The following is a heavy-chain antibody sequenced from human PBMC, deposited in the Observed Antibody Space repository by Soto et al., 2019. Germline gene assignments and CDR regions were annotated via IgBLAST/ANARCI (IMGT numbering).Heavy chain of an antibody. CDR2: AYYVGTS. Sequence: QLHLQESGPGRVKPSETLSLTCSVSGGSISTSGSYWGWVRQAPEKGLEWIGSAYYVGTSNYNPSLKRRVAISVDTSKNQFSLKLTSVTAADTAVYSCARLPLVRGVPAWGQGTLVTVSS. J-gene: IGHJ5*02. D-gene: IGHD3-10*01. V-gene: IGHV4-39*01. CDR1: GGSISTSGSY. CDR3: ARLPLVRGVPA.